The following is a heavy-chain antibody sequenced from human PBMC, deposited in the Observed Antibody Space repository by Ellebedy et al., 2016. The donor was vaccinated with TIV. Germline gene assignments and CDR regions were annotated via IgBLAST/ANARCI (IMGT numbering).Heavy chain of an antibody. V-gene: IGHV5-51*01. D-gene: IGHD3-22*01. J-gene: IGHJ3*02. CDR3: ARREGDSSGYYTVGAFDI. CDR1: GYSFTSYW. Sequence: KVSCKGSGYSFTSYWIGWVRQMPGKGLEWMGIIYPGDSDTRYSPSFQGQVTISADKSISTAYLQWSSLKASDTAMYYCARREGDSSGYYTVGAFDIWGQGTMLTVSS. CDR2: IYPGDSDT.